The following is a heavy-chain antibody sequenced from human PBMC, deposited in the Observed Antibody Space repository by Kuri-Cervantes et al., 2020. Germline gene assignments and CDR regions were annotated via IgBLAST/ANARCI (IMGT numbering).Heavy chain of an antibody. Sequence: SETLSLTCTVSGGSISSGDYYWSWIRQPPGKGLEWIGYIYYSGSTYYNPSLKSRVTISVDTSKNQFSLKLSSVTAADTAVYYCARGPLAARYFDYWGQGNLVTVSS. CDR2: IYYSGST. J-gene: IGHJ4*02. V-gene: IGHV4-30-4*01. D-gene: IGHD6-6*01. CDR3: ARGPLAARYFDY. CDR1: GGSISSGDYY.